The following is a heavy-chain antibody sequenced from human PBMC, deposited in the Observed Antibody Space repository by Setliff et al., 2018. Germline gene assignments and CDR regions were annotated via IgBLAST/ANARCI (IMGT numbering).Heavy chain of an antibody. CDR2: LNEDRSIT. V-gene: IGHV3-74*03. D-gene: IGHD3-3*01. CDR1: GFTFSRYW. J-gene: IGHJ4*02. Sequence: PGGSLRLSCADSGFTFSRYWMHWVRQAPGKGLVWVSRLNEDRSITSYADSVKGRFTISRDNAKNTLYLRMNSLRAEDTGVYYCARDLSGRSDSWGQGTLVTVSS. CDR3: ARDLSGRSDS.